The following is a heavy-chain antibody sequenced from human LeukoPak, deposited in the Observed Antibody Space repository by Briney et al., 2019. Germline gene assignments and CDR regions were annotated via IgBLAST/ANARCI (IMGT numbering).Heavy chain of an antibody. J-gene: IGHJ4*02. Sequence: TLGESLKISCKGSGYSFTSYWIGWVRQTPGKGLEWMGIIYPGDSDTRYSPSFQGQVTISADKSISTAYLQWSSLKASDTAMYYCARLVGYYDSSGYYAGYWGQGTLVTVSS. CDR3: ARLVGYYDSSGYYAGY. V-gene: IGHV5-51*01. CDR2: IYPGDSDT. D-gene: IGHD3-22*01. CDR1: GYSFTSYW.